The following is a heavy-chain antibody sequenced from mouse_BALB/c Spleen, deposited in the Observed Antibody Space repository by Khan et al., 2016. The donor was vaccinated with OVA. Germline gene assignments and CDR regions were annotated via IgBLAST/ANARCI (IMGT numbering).Heavy chain of an antibody. CDR2: INTNTGEP. CDR1: GYTFTNYG. D-gene: IGHD1-2*01. Sequence: QIQLVQSGPELKKPGETVKISCKASGYTFTNYGMNWVKQAPGKGLKWMGWINTNTGEPTYAEEFKGRFAFSLETSANTAYLQINNLKNEYTATYFCARLITTLFDYWGQGTTLTVSS. CDR3: ARLITTLFDY. J-gene: IGHJ2*01. V-gene: IGHV9-3*02.